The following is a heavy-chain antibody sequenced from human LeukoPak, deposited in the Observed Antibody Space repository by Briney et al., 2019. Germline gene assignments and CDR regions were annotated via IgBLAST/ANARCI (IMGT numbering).Heavy chain of an antibody. D-gene: IGHD3-22*01. CDR1: GYTFTGYY. V-gene: IGHV1-2*02. CDR3: ARTYYYDSSGYYY. Sequence: ASVKVSCKASGYTFTGYYMHWVRQAPGQGLEWMGWINPNSGGTNYAQKFQGRVTMTRDMSTSTVYMELSSLRSEDTAVYYCARTYYYDSSGYYYWGQGTLVTVSS. J-gene: IGHJ4*02. CDR2: INPNSGGT.